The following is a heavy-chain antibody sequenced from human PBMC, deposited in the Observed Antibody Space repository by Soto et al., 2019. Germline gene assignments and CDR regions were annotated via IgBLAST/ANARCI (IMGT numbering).Heavy chain of an antibody. V-gene: IGHV3-23*01. CDR1: GFTFSSYA. Sequence: WGSLRLSWAASGFTFSSYAISWVRQAPGKGLEWVSAISGSGGSTYYADSVKGRFTISRDNSKNTLYLQMNSLRAEDTAVYYCAKSGYSSSPYYYYYYMDVWGKGTTVTVSS. CDR3: AKSGYSSSPYYYYYYMDV. D-gene: IGHD6-6*01. J-gene: IGHJ6*03. CDR2: ISGSGGST.